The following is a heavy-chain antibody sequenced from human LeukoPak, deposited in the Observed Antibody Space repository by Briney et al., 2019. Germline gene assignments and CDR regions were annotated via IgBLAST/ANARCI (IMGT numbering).Heavy chain of an antibody. Sequence: ASVKVSCKVSGYTLTELSMHWVRQAPGKGLEWMGGFDLEDGETIYAQKFQGRVTMTEDTSTDTAYMELSSLRSEDTAVYYCARELACSGGSCYSRYAAAFDIWGQGTMVTVSS. CDR3: ARELACSGGSCYSRYAAAFDI. J-gene: IGHJ3*02. CDR2: FDLEDGET. D-gene: IGHD2-15*01. CDR1: GYTLTELS. V-gene: IGHV1-24*01.